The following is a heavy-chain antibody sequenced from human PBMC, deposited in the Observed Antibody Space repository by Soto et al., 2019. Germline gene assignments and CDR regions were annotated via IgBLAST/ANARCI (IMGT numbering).Heavy chain of an antibody. CDR1: GGSFSDYF. Sequence: PSETLSLTCAVYGGSFSDYFWSWIRQPPGKGLEWIGEINHSGSTNYNPSLKSRVTISVDTSKNHFSLKLSSVTAADTAVYYCARRHVDCSGGSCYSGPKNWFDPWGQGTLVTVSS. CDR2: INHSGST. D-gene: IGHD2-15*01. J-gene: IGHJ5*02. V-gene: IGHV4-34*01. CDR3: ARRHVDCSGGSCYSGPKNWFDP.